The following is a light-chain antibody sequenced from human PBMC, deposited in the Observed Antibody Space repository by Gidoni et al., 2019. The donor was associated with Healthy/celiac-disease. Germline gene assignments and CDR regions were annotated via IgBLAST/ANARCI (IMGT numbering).Light chain of an antibody. Sequence: IVRTQSPDALAVSLGERATVNCKSSQSVLYSSNNKHCLAWYQQKPGQPPKLLIYWASTRESGVPDRFSGSGSGTDFTLTISSLQAEDVAVYYCQQYYSTPLTFGGGTKVEIK. J-gene: IGKJ4*01. CDR1: QSVLYSSNNKHC. V-gene: IGKV4-1*01. CDR2: WAS. CDR3: QQYYSTPLT.